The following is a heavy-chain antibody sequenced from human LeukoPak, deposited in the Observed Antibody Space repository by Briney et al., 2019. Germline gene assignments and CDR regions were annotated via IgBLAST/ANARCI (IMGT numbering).Heavy chain of an antibody. V-gene: IGHV3-53*01. J-gene: IGHJ4*02. CDR1: GFTVSSNY. Sequence: GGSLRLSCAASGFTVSSNYMSWVRQAPGKGLEGFSVIYSGGSTYYADSVKGRFTISRDNSKNTLYLQMNSLRAEDTVVYYCASTYYYDSSGYYYPYDYWGQGTLVTVSS. CDR2: IYSGGST. D-gene: IGHD3-22*01. CDR3: ASTYYYDSSGYYYPYDY.